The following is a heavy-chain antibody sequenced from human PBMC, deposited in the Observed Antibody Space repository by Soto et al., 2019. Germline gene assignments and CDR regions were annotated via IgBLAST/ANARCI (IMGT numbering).Heavy chain of an antibody. D-gene: IGHD4-17*01. CDR1: GFTFSSYS. CDR3: AVYGYGVWAAAY. CDR2: ISSSSTI. J-gene: IGHJ4*02. V-gene: IGHV3-48*04. Sequence: PGGSLRLSCAASGFTFSSYSMNWVRQAPGKGLEWVSYISSSSTIYYVDSGRGRFTISRDNVENSLYLQLNSLRPEDTAVYYCAVYGYGVWAAAYWGQGTLVTVSS.